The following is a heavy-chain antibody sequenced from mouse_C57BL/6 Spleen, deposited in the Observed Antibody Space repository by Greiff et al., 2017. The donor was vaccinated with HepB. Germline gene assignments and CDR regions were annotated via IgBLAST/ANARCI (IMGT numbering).Heavy chain of an antibody. J-gene: IGHJ1*03. CDR3: ARRGIYYDSGDFDV. V-gene: IGHV1-69*01. CDR1: GYTFTSYW. Sequence: VQLQQPGAELVMPGASVKLSCKASGYTFTSYWMHWVKQRPGQGLEWIGEIDPSDSYTNYNQKFKGKSTLTVDKSSSTAYMQLSSLTSEDSAVYYCARRGIYYDSGDFDVWGTGTTVTVSS. CDR2: IDPSDSYT. D-gene: IGHD2-4*01.